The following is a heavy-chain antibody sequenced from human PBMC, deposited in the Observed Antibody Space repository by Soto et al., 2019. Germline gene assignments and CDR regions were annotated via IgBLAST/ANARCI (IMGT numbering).Heavy chain of an antibody. CDR1: GGSFSGYY. CDR3: ARPHDHLLYYFDY. D-gene: IGHD3-16*01. Sequence: SETLSLTCAVYGGSFSGYYWSWIRQPPGKGLEWIGEINHSGSTNYNPSLKSRVTISVDTSKNQFSLKLSSVTAADTAVYYCARPHDHLLYYFDYWGQGTLVTVSS. J-gene: IGHJ4*02. V-gene: IGHV4-34*01. CDR2: INHSGST.